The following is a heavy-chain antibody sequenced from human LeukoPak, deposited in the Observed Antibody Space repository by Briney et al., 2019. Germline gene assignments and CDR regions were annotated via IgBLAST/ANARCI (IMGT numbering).Heavy chain of an antibody. CDR2: INHSGST. CDR3: AKDPLRWLQSFLYFDY. V-gene: IGHV4-34*01. CDR1: GGSFSGYY. J-gene: IGHJ4*02. Sequence: PSETLSLTCAVYGGSFSGYYWSWIRQPPGKGLEWIGEINHSGSTNYNPSLKSRVTISVDTSKNQFSLKLSSVTAADTAVYYCAKDPLRWLQSFLYFDYWGQGTLVTVSS. D-gene: IGHD5-12*01.